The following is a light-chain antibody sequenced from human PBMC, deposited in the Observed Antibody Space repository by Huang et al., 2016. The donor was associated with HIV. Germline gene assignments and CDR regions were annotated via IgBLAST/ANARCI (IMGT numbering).Light chain of an antibody. CDR3: QQYNTWPYT. CDR1: QGVGNN. Sequence: EIVMTQSPATLYGSPGERATLACRASQGVGNNLALYQLKLGQAPRLLNYGASARSTGLPARISGSESGTDVPRTISSLQSEDFAVYYCQQYNTWPYTVGQGT. CDR2: GAS. V-gene: IGKV3-15*01. J-gene: IGKJ2*01.